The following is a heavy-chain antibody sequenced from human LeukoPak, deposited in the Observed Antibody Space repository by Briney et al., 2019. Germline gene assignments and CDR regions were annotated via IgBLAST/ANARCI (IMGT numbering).Heavy chain of an antibody. J-gene: IGHJ4*02. V-gene: IGHV3-53*01. CDR2: IHNDGST. D-gene: IGHD3-3*02. CDR3: AALARDY. Sequence: GGSLRLSCAASGFIVSSNYMTWVRQAPGKGLEWVSVIHNDGSTYYAEFVKGRFTISRDNSKNTLYLQMNSLRVEDTAVYYCAALARDYWGQGILVTVSS. CDR1: GFIVSSNY.